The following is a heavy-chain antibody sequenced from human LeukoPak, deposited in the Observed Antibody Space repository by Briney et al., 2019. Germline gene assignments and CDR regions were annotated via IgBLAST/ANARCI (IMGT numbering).Heavy chain of an antibody. V-gene: IGHV4-34*01. CDR1: GGSFNGYY. Sequence: SETLSLTCAVYGGSFNGYYWSWIRQPPGKGLEWIGEINHSGSTNYSPSLKSRVTLSVDTSKNQFSLRLSSVTAADTAVYYCARRYDFWSGYPPPLDYWGQGTLVTVSS. J-gene: IGHJ4*02. D-gene: IGHD3-3*01. CDR2: INHSGST. CDR3: ARRYDFWSGYPPPLDY.